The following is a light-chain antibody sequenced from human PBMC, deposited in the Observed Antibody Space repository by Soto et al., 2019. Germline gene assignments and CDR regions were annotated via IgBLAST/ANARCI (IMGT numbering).Light chain of an antibody. V-gene: IGKV1-39*01. CDR2: AAS. Sequence: DVRMTELPSTLSGSVGDRVTIHCRSSQSISSYLNWYQQKPGKAPKLLIYAASSLQSGVPSRFSGSGSGTDFALTISSLQPEDFATYYCQQSYSTPVITFGQGTRLENK. J-gene: IGKJ5*01. CDR3: QQSYSTPVIT. CDR1: QSISSY.